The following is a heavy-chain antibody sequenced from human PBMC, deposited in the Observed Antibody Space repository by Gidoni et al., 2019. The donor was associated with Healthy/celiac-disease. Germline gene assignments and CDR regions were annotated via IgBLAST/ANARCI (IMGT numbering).Heavy chain of an antibody. CDR3: AKVLWGYYYYYGMDV. V-gene: IGHV3-9*01. CDR1: GFTFDDYA. Sequence: EVQLVESGGGLVQPGWSLRLSCAASGFTFDDYAMHWVRQAPGKGLEWVSGISWNSGSIGYADSVKGRFTISRDNAKNSLYLQMNSLRAEDTALYYCAKVLWGYYYYYGMDVWGQGTTVTVSS. CDR2: ISWNSGSI. D-gene: IGHD3-10*01. J-gene: IGHJ6*02.